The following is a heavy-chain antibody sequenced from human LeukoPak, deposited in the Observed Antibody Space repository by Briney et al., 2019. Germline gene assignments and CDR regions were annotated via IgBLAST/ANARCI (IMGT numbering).Heavy chain of an antibody. V-gene: IGHV4-59*01. CDR3: ARLLAGTPYYYYYYMDV. CDR1: GGSISSYY. J-gene: IGHJ6*03. D-gene: IGHD6-13*01. Sequence: SETLSLTCTVSGGSISSYYWSWIRQPPGKGLEWIGYIYYSGSTNYNPSLKSRVTISVDTSKNQFSLKLSSVTAADTAVYYCARLLAGTPYYYYYYMDVWGKGTTVTVPS. CDR2: IYYSGST.